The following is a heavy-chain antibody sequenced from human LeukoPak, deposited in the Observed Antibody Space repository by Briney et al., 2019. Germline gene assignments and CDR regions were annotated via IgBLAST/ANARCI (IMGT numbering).Heavy chain of an antibody. CDR3: ASVFANQPQGYYYYGMDV. CDR2: INHSGST. CDR1: GGSFSGYY. Sequence: SSETLSLTCAVYGGSFSGYYWSWIRQPPGKGLEWIGEINHSGSTNYNPSLKSRVTISVDTSKNQFSLKLSSVTAADTAVYYCASVFANQPQGYYYYGMDVWGQGTTVTISS. V-gene: IGHV4-34*01. J-gene: IGHJ6*02. D-gene: IGHD2-2*01.